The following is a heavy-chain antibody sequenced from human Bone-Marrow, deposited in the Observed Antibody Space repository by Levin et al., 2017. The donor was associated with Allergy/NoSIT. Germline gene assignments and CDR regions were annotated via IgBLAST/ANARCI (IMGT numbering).Heavy chain of an antibody. CDR2: IKQDGSEK. V-gene: IGHV3-7*03. D-gene: IGHD3-3*01. Sequence: GGSLRLSCAASGFTFSSYWMSWVRQAPGKGLEWVANIKQDGSEKYYVDSVKGRFTISRDNAKNSLYLQMNSLRAEDTAVYYCARALFDYDFWSGYYRSWFDPWGQGTLVTVSS. J-gene: IGHJ5*02. CDR3: ARALFDYDFWSGYYRSWFDP. CDR1: GFTFSSYW.